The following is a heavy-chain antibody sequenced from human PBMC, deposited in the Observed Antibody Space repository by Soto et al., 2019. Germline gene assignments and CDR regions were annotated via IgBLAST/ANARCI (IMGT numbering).Heavy chain of an antibody. D-gene: IGHD3-10*01. V-gene: IGHV1-2*02. Sequence: VSCKASGYTSTGYYMHWVRQAPGQGLEWMGWINPNSGGTNYAQKFQGRVTMTRDTSISTAYMELSRLRSDDTAVYYCARVGYYYGSGSPYYYGMDVWGQGTTVTVSS. J-gene: IGHJ6*02. CDR3: ARVGYYYGSGSPYYYGMDV. CDR1: GYTSTGYY. CDR2: INPNSGGT.